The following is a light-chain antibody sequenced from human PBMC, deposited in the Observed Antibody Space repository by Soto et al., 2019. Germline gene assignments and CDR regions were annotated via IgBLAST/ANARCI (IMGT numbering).Light chain of an antibody. CDR1: QSVLYSSNNKNY. J-gene: IGKJ2*01. CDR2: WSS. CDR3: QQYERTPPT. Sequence: DIVMTQSPDSLAVSLGERATINCKSSQSVLYSSNNKNYLAWYQQRPGQPPKLLIYWSSTRESGVPDRFSGSGSGTDFTLTITSLQAEDVAVYYCQQYERTPPTFGQGTQLEIK. V-gene: IGKV4-1*01.